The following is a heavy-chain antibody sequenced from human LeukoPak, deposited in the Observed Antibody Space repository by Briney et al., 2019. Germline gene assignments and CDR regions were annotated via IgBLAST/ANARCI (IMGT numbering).Heavy chain of an antibody. J-gene: IGHJ4*02. CDR1: GGSFSGYY. CDR2: INHSGST. V-gene: IGHV4-34*01. Sequence: SETLSLTCAVYGGSFSGYYWSWIRQPPGKGLEWIGEINHSGSTNYNPSLKSRVTISVDTSKNQFSLKLSSVTAADTAVYYCARIYFDWLFSGVNDYWGQGTLVTVSS. D-gene: IGHD3-9*01. CDR3: ARIYFDWLFSGVNDY.